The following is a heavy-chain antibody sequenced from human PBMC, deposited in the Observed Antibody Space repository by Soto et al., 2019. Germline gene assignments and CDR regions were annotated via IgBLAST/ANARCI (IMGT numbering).Heavy chain of an antibody. Sequence: ASVKVSCEASGVTVSSYTISWGRRAPGQGLEWMGWINARNGNAKYSQKFQGRVTITRDTSASTAYMELSSLRSEDTAVYYCAIQSVVPAAIVLGYYYGLDVWGQGTTVTVS. D-gene: IGHD2-2*01. CDR3: AIQSVVPAAIVLGYYYGLDV. CDR1: GVTVSSYT. J-gene: IGHJ6*02. CDR2: INARNGNA. V-gene: IGHV1-3*01.